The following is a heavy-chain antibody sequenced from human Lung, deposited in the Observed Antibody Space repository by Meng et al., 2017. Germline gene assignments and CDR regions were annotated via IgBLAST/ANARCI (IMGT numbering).Heavy chain of an antibody. Sequence: GESLKISCVASGFTFRSYEMDWVRQAPGKGLEWVSYISNSGGTAYYADSVRGRFTISRDNTKNSLYLQMNSLGAEDTAVYYCARDPVENGSPFDYWGQGTLVTVSS. CDR3: ARDPVENGSPFDY. CDR2: ISNSGGTA. D-gene: IGHD2-8*01. CDR1: GFTFRSYE. J-gene: IGHJ4*02. V-gene: IGHV3-48*03.